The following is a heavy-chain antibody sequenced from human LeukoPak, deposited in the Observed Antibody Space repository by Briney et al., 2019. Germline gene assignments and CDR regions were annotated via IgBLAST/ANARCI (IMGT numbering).Heavy chain of an antibody. CDR2: INHSGST. V-gene: IGHV4-34*01. CDR3: ARSGSSSSGYFDY. Sequence: SETLSLTCAVYGGSFSGYYWSWIRQPPGKGLEWIGEINHSGSTNYNPSLKSRVTISVDTSKNQFSLKLSSVTAADTAVYYCARSGSSSSGYFDYWGQGTLVTVSS. J-gene: IGHJ4*02. CDR1: GGSFSGYY. D-gene: IGHD6-6*01.